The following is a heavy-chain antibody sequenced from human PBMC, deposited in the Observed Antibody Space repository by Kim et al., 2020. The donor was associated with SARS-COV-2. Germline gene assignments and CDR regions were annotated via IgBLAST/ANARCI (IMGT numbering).Heavy chain of an antibody. D-gene: IGHD3-10*01. CDR2: ISGSGGST. CDR1: GFTFSSYA. CDR3: AKNLNYYGSGPTAGYYFDY. V-gene: IGHV3-23*01. Sequence: GGSLRLSCAASGFTFSSYAMSWVRQAPGKGLEWVSAISGSGGSTYYADSVKGRFTISRDNSKNTLYLQMNSLRAEDTAVYYCAKNLNYYGSGPTAGYYFDYWGQGTLVTVSS. J-gene: IGHJ4*02.